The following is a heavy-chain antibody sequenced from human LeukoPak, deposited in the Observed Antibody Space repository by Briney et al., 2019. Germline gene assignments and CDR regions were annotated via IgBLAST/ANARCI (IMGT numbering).Heavy chain of an antibody. CDR1: GGSFSSDSYY. CDR2: IYARGNT. V-gene: IGHV4-61*02. CDR3: ARDQGYGGYVYDS. J-gene: IGHJ5*02. D-gene: IGHD4-17*01. Sequence: SETRSLTCSVSGGSFSSDSYYWRWIRQPAGKGLEWIGRIYARGNTNYHPYAKRRITISIDTSKHQFSLKLTSVTAADTAVYYCARDQGYGGYVYDSWGQGILVTVSS.